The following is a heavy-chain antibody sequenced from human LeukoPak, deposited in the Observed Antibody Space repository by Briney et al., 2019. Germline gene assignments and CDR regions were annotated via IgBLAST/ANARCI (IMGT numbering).Heavy chain of an antibody. D-gene: IGHD3-10*01. Sequence: SETLSLTCTVSGGSISSYYWSWIRQPPGKGLEWIGYIYYSGSTNYNPSLKSRVTISVDTSKNQFSLKLSSVTAADTAVYYCARAPSGSGSYAAFDPWGQGTLVTVSS. CDR3: ARAPSGSGSYAAFDP. V-gene: IGHV4-59*01. CDR2: IYYSGST. CDR1: GGSISSYY. J-gene: IGHJ5*02.